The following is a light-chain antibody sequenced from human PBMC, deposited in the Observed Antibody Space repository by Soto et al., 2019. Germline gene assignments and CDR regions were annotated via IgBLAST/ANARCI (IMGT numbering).Light chain of an antibody. CDR2: LGS. Sequence: DIVMTPSPLSLPVTRGEPASISCRSSQSLLHSNVYNYLDWYLQKPGQSPQLLIYLGSNRASGVPDRFSGSGSGTDFTLKISRVEAEDVGVYYCMQPLQSWTFGQGTKVDIK. CDR3: MQPLQSWT. J-gene: IGKJ1*01. CDR1: QSLLHSNVYNY. V-gene: IGKV2-28*01.